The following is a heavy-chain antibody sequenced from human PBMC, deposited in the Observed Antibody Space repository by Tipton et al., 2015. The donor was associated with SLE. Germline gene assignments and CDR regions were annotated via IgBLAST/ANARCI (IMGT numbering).Heavy chain of an antibody. J-gene: IGHJ4*02. V-gene: IGHV3-30*04. D-gene: IGHD2-21*01. CDR3: ATNYNSYCGGDCYSGLEY. Sequence: FTFSRDNSKNTLFLQMNSLRAEDTAVYYCATNYNSYCGGDCYSGLEYWGQGTLVTVSS.